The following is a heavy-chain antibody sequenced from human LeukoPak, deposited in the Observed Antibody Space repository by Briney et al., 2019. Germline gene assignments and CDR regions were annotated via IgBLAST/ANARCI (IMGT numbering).Heavy chain of an antibody. Sequence: SETLSLTCTVSGGSISSYYWSWIRQPPGKGLEWIGHIYYSGSTNYNPSLKSRVTISVDPSKNQFSLKLSSVTAADTAVYYCARTGKAFDIWGQGTMVTVSS. D-gene: IGHD1-14*01. J-gene: IGHJ3*02. V-gene: IGHV4-59*12. CDR1: GGSISSYY. CDR2: IYYSGST. CDR3: ARTGKAFDI.